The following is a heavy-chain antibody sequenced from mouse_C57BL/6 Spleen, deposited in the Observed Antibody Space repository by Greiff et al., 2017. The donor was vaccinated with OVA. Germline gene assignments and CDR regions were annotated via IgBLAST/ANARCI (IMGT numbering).Heavy chain of an antibody. V-gene: IGHV5-4*01. J-gene: IGHJ2*01. CDR1: GFTFSSYA. D-gene: IGHD2-2*01. CDR3: ARESYGSVYFDY. CDR2: ISDGGSYT. Sequence: EVQLVESGGGLVKPGGSLKLSCAASGFTFSSYAMSWVRQTPEKRLEWVATISDGGSYTYYPDNVKGRFTISRDNAKNNLYLQMSHLKSEDTAMYYCARESYGSVYFDYWGQGTTLTVSS.